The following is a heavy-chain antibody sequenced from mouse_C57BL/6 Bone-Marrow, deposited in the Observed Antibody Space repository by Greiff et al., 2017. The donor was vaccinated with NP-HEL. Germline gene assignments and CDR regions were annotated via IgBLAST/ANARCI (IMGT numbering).Heavy chain of an antibody. CDR1: GYTFTSYT. CDR2: INPSSGYT. CDR3: ARLTLRLYGGMDY. J-gene: IGHJ4*01. V-gene: IGHV1-4*01. D-gene: IGHD1-1*01. Sequence: QVQLQQSGAELARPGASVKMSCKASGYTFTSYTMHWVNQRPGQGLEWIGYINPSSGYTKYNQKFKDKATLTADKSSSTAYMQLSSLTSEDSAVYYCARLTLRLYGGMDYWGQGTSVTVSS.